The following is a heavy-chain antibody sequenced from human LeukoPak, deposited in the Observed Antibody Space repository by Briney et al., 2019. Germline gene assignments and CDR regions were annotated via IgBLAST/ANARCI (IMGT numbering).Heavy chain of an antibody. CDR2: IYYSGST. V-gene: IGHV4-30-4*01. J-gene: IGHJ5*02. CDR1: GGPISGDYY. CDR3: AREDSGYFLDP. Sequence: PSQTLSVTCTVSGGPISGDYYWSWIRQPPGKGLEWIGYIYYSGSTYYNPSLKSRVTISVDRSKDQFSLKLSSVTAADTAVYYCAREDSGYFLDPWGQGTLVTVSS. D-gene: IGHD3-22*01.